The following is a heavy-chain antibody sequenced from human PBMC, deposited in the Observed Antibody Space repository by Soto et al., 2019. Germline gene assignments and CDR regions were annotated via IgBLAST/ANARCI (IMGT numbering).Heavy chain of an antibody. CDR3: ARGEGYLDF. CDR1: GYSFTSYG. J-gene: IGHJ4*02. CDR2: ITPYNTNT. Sequence: QVQLVQSGAEVKKPGASVTVPCKASGYSFTSYGISWVRQAPGQGLEWMGWITPYNTNTQYAQKFQGRVTLTTDTSTSTAYLELRSIRSDDTAVYFCARGEGYLDFWGQGTLVTVS. D-gene: IGHD2-15*01. V-gene: IGHV1-18*01.